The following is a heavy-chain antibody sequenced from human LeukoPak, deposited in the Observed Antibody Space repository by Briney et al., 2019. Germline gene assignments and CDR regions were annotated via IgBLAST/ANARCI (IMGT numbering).Heavy chain of an antibody. V-gene: IGHV3-30*18. CDR2: ISYDGSNK. D-gene: IGHD2-21*02. Sequence: PGGSLRLSCAASGFTFSSYCMHWVRQAPGKGLGWVAVISYDGSNKYYADSVKGRFTISRDNSKSRLYLQMNSLRVEDTAVYYCAKPMVTAILYFDYWGQGALVTVSS. CDR3: AKPMVTAILYFDY. CDR1: GFTFSSYC. J-gene: IGHJ4*02.